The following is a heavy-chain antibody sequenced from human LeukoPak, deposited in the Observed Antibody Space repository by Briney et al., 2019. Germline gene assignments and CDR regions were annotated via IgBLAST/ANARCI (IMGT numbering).Heavy chain of an antibody. D-gene: IGHD3-22*01. CDR2: IYYSGST. CDR1: GGSISSSSYY. Sequence: SETLSLTCTVSGGSISSSSYYWGWIRQPPGKGLEWIGSIYYSGSTYYHPSLKSRVTISVDTSKNQFSLKLSSVTAADTAVYYCARDYYDSSGYPVYIDYWGQGTLVTVSS. J-gene: IGHJ4*02. CDR3: ARDYYDSSGYPVYIDY. V-gene: IGHV4-39*01.